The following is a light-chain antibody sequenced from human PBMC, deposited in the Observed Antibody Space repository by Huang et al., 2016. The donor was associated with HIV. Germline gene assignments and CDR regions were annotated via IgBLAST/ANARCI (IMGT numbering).Light chain of an antibody. J-gene: IGKJ3*01. Sequence: DIHMTQSPSSLSASVGDRVTITCRASQTISNFLNWYQQKSGQAPKLLIYDASTLQSGVPSRFSGGGSGADFTLTITSLQPEDIAVYYCQQSYSPLRVTLGPGTKVDI. CDR1: QTISNF. V-gene: IGKV1-39*01. CDR3: QQSYSPLRVT. CDR2: DAS.